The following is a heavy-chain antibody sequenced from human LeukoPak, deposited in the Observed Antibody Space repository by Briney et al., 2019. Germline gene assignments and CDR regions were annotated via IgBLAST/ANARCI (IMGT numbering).Heavy chain of an antibody. CDR1: GGSISSSSYY. V-gene: IGHV4-61*05. CDR3: ARVGKLQYYMDV. Sequence: PSETLSLTCTVSGGSISSSSYYWGWIRQPPGKGLEWIGYIYYSGSTNYNPSLKSRVTISVDTSKNQFSLKLSSVTAADTAVYYCARVGKLQYYMDVWGKGTTVTVSS. J-gene: IGHJ6*03. D-gene: IGHD4-11*01. CDR2: IYYSGST.